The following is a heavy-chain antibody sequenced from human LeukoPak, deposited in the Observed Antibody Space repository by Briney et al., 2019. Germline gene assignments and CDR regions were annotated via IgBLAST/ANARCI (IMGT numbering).Heavy chain of an antibody. CDR2: ISGSGGST. Sequence: GRSLRLSCAASGFTFSRYAMHWVRQAPGKGLEWVSAISGSGGSTYYADSVKGRFTISRDNSKNTLYLQMNSLRAEDAAVYYCAKGDLYDYVWGSYRYPPYFDYWGQGTLVTVSS. D-gene: IGHD3-16*02. J-gene: IGHJ4*02. CDR1: GFTFSRYA. V-gene: IGHV3-23*01. CDR3: AKGDLYDYVWGSYRYPPYFDY.